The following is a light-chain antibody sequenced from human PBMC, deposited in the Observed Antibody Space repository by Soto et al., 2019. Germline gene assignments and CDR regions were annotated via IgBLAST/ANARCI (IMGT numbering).Light chain of an antibody. CDR1: RSNIGSNT. CDR3: ATWDDSLSGSVV. V-gene: IGLV1-44*01. CDR2: GIN. Sequence: QSALTQPPSASGTPGQRVTISCSGSRSNIGSNTVSWYQQLPGTAPKLLIYGINQRPSGVPDRFSGSTSGTSASLAISGLQSEDEANYYCATWDDSLSGSVVFGGGTQLTVL. J-gene: IGLJ2*01.